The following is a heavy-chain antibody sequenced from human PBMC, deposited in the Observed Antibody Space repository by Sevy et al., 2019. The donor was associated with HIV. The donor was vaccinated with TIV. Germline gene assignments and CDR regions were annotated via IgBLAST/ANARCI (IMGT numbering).Heavy chain of an antibody. CDR3: AKDILGWAFDY. Sequence: GGSLRLSCAASGFGLNGNAMSWVRQAPGKGLEWVAAIHGGDDTKIYGDSGKGRLTISRDSFKNILYLQMDSLRVEDTAVYYCAKDILGWAFDYWGHGTLVTVSS. CDR1: GFGLNGNA. J-gene: IGHJ4*01. CDR2: IHGGDDTK. V-gene: IGHV3-23*01. D-gene: IGHD3-3*01.